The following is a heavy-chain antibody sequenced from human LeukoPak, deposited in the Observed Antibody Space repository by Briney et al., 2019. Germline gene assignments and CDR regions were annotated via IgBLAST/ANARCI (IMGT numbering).Heavy chain of an antibody. CDR1: GYTFTSYG. D-gene: IGHD1-1*01. CDR3: ARVGGYNWNDGVDFEL. CDR2: ISAYNGNT. V-gene: IGHV1-18*01. Sequence: GASVKVSCKASGYTFTSYGISWVRQAPGQGLERMGWISAYNGNTSYAQKLQGRVTMTTDTSTSTAYMELRSLRSDDTAVYYCARVGGYNWNDGVDFELWGRGTLVTVAS. J-gene: IGHJ2*01.